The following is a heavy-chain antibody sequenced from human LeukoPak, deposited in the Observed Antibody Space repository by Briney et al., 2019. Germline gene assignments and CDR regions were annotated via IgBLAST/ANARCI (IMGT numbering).Heavy chain of an antibody. CDR3: ARDSNYGSGSSFDY. CDR2: ISSSSSTI. Sequence: GGSLRLSCAASGFTFSSYSMNWVRQAPGKGLEWVSYISSSSSTIYYADSVKGRFTISRDNAKNSLYLQMNSLRAEDTAVYYCARDSNYGSGSSFDYWGQGTLVTVSS. CDR1: GFTFSSYS. D-gene: IGHD3-10*01. V-gene: IGHV3-48*04. J-gene: IGHJ4*02.